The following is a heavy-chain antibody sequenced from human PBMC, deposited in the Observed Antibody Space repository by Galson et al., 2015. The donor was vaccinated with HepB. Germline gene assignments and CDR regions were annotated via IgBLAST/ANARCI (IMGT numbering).Heavy chain of an antibody. V-gene: IGHV1-18*04. J-gene: IGHJ3*02. D-gene: IGHD3-10*01. CDR1: GYTFTSYG. CDR2: ISAYNGNT. CDR3: VWGDYGSGSYYMVPFAFDI. Sequence: SVKVSCKASGYTFTSYGISWVRQAPGQGLEWMGWISAYNGNTNYAQKLQGRVTMTTDTSTSTVYMELSSLRSEDTAVYYCVWGDYGSGSYYMVPFAFDIWGQGTMVTVSS.